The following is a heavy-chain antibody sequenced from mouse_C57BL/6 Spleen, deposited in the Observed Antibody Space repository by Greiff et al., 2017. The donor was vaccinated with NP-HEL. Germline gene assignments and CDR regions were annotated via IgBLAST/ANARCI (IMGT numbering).Heavy chain of an antibody. CDR1: GYTFTSYW. V-gene: IGHV1-53*01. J-gene: IGHJ2*01. D-gene: IGHD1-1*01. CDR2: INPSNGGT. CDR3: ARQGITTVVAPDY. Sequence: QVQLQQPGTELVKPGASVKLSCKASGYTFTSYWMHWVKQRPGQGLEWIGNINPSNGGTNYIEKFKSKATLTVDKSSSTAYMQLSSLTSEDSAVYYCARQGITTVVAPDYWGQGTTLTVSS.